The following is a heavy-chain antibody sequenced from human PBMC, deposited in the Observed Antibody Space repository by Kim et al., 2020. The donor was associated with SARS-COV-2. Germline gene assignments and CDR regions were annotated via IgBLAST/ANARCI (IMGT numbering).Heavy chain of an antibody. CDR2: IKQDGSEK. V-gene: IGHV3-7*01. J-gene: IGHJ4*02. Sequence: GGSLRLSCAASGFTFSNYWMSWVRQAPGKGLEWVANIKQDGSEKYYVDSMKGRFTISRDNAKNSLYLQMDSLRAEDTAIYYCAIIHRAVAGVYWGQGTLVTVSS. CDR3: AIIHRAVAGVY. CDR1: GFTFSNYW. D-gene: IGHD6-19*01.